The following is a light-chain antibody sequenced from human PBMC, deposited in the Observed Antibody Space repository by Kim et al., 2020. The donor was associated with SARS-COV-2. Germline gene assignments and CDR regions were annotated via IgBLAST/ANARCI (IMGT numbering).Light chain of an antibody. V-gene: IGKV1-27*01. CDR1: QDISNY. CDR3: QKCDSAPWT. Sequence: GDRVTITCRASQDISNYLAWFQLKPGKAPKLLIYAASALQPGVPSRFSGSGSGTDFTLAVTSLQPEDVATYYCQKCDSAPWTFGQGTKVDIK. CDR2: AAS. J-gene: IGKJ1*01.